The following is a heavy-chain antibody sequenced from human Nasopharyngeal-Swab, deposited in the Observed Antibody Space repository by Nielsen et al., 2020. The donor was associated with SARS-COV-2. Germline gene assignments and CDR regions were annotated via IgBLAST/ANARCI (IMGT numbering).Heavy chain of an antibody. V-gene: IGHV3-21*01. CDR2: ISSSGSHK. Sequence: GGSLRLSCAASGFTFSSYSMNWVRQAPGKGLEWVSFISSSGSHKYYADSMKGRSTISRDNAKSSLYLQLSSLRAEDTAVYYCARVEEYYYGSGSLSDNWGQGTLVTVSS. D-gene: IGHD3-10*01. CDR3: ARVEEYYYGSGSLSDN. J-gene: IGHJ4*02. CDR1: GFTFSSYS.